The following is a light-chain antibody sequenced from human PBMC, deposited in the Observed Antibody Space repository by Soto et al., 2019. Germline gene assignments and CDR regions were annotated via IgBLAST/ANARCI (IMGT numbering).Light chain of an antibody. CDR3: QQYGRSPLMYT. J-gene: IGKJ2*01. Sequence: EIVLTQSPGTLSLSPGERATLSCRASQSVTSNFLAWYQQKPGQAPRLLIYGASTRAAGVPDRFSGSGSGTDFTLTITRLETEDVAVYYCQQYGRSPLMYTFGQGTKLGVK. CDR1: QSVTSNF. V-gene: IGKV3-20*01. CDR2: GAS.